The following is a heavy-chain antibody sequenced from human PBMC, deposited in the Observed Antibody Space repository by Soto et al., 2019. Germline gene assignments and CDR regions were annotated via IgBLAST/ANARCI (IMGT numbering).Heavy chain of an antibody. V-gene: IGHV1-69*02. J-gene: IGHJ4*02. CDR1: GGTFSSYT. Sequence: QVQLVQSGAEVKKPGSSVKVSCKASGGTFSSYTISWVRQAPGQGLEWMGRIIPILGIANYAQKFQGRVTITEVKATSTAYMELCSLRSDGTAVYFCARVYDSRGYSLDYGGQGTLVTVSS. D-gene: IGHD3-22*01. CDR3: ARVYDSRGYSLDY. CDR2: IIPILGIA.